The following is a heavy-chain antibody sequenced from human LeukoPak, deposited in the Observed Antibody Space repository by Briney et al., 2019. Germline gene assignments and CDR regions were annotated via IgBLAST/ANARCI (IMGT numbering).Heavy chain of an antibody. V-gene: IGHV4-4*09. CDR2: IYTSGST. J-gene: IGHJ6*03. D-gene: IGHD2-8*01. CDR1: GGSISSYY. Sequence: SETLSLTCTVSGGSISSYYWSWIRQPPGKGLEWIGYIYTSGSTNYNPSLKSRVTISVDTSKNQFSLKLSSVTAADTAVYYCASLIMDYYYYYYMDVWGKGTTVTVSS. CDR3: ASLIMDYYYYYYMDV.